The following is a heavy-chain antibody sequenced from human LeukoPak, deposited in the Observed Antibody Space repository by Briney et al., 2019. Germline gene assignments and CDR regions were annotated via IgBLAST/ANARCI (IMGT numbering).Heavy chain of an antibody. CDR1: GGSISSSSHY. CDR2: IYYSGST. D-gene: IGHD3-10*01. CDR3: ARREDYGSGSYFGY. J-gene: IGHJ4*02. Sequence: SSETLSLTCTVSGGSISSSSHYWGWIRQPPGKGLEWIGSIYYSGSTYYNPSLKSRVTISVDTSKNQFSLKVSSVTAADTAVYYCARREDYGSGSYFGYWGQGTLVTVSS. V-gene: IGHV4-39*01.